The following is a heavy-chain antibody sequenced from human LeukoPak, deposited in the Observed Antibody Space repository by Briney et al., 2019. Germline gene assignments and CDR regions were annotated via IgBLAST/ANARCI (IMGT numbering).Heavy chain of an antibody. Sequence: PGGSLRLSCAASGFTFSSYGMHWVRQAPGKGLEWVAVISYDGSNKYYADSVKGRFTISRDNSKNTLSLQMNSLRAEDTAVYYCAREQWLVLNYFDSWGQGTLVTVSS. D-gene: IGHD6-19*01. V-gene: IGHV3-30*03. J-gene: IGHJ4*02. CDR2: ISYDGSNK. CDR3: AREQWLVLNYFDS. CDR1: GFTFSSYG.